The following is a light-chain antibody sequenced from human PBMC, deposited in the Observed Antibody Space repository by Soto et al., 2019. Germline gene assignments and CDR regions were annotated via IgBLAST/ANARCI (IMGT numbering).Light chain of an antibody. CDR1: SSNIGSNF. CDR2: KND. Sequence: QSVLTQPPSASGTPGQGVTISCSGSSSNIGSNFVAWYQQYPGTAPKLLIYKNDQRPSGVPDRFAGSKSGTSASLAISGLRSEEEADYYCATWDDSLRGVGFGGGTKLTVL. V-gene: IGLV1-47*01. CDR3: ATWDDSLRGVG. J-gene: IGLJ3*02.